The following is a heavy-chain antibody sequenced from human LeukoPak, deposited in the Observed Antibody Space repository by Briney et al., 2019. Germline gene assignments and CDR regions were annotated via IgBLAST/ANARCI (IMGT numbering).Heavy chain of an antibody. V-gene: IGHV3-48*01. CDR1: GFTFSSYS. CDR3: ARGILEWFRVQGSY. CDR2: ISSSSSTI. Sequence: PGGSLRLSCAASGFTFSSYSMNWVRQAPGKGLEWVSYISSSSSTIYYADSVKGRFTISRDNAKNSLYLQMNSLRAEDTAVYYCARGILEWFRVQGSYWGQGTLVTVSS. D-gene: IGHD3-3*01. J-gene: IGHJ4*02.